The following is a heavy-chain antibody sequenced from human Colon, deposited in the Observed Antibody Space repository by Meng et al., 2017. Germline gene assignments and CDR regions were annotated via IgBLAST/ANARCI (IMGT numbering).Heavy chain of an antibody. CDR2: IHYSEST. D-gene: IGHD3-10*01. CDR3: ARASYGSGSPLGESWFDP. CDR1: GGSSSSGGYY. J-gene: IGHJ5*02. V-gene: IGHV4-31*03. Sequence: QVQLQESGPGRGKPSQSLSLTGSVSGGSSSSGGYYWSWIRQHPGKGLEWIGYIHYSESTYYNPSLKSRVTISVDTSKNQFSLKLSSVTAADTAVYYCARASYGSGSPLGESWFDPWGQGTLVTVSS.